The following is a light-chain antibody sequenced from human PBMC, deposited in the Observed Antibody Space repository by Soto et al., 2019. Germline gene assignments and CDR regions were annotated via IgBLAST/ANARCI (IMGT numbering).Light chain of an antibody. Sequence: DIQMTQSPSSLSASAGDRVTLTCRASQSISSYLDWYQQKPGKAPKLLIYGASTRDSGVPARFSGSGSGTDFTLTISSLQSEDFAAYYCQQYNSSLRTFGQGTKVDIK. CDR3: QQYNSSLRT. CDR2: GAS. J-gene: IGKJ1*01. V-gene: IGKV1-39*01. CDR1: QSISSY.